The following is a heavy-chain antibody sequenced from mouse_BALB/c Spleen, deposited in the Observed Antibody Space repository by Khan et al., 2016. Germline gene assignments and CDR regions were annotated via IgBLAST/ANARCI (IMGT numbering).Heavy chain of an antibody. CDR3: ARNGYAFFTY. J-gene: IGHJ3*01. D-gene: IGHD2-2*01. Sequence: EVELVESGGGLVQPGNSLRLSCATSGFTFTDFYMSWVRRPPGKALEWLGFIGNKASGYTTEYNASVKGRFTISRDNSQNILYLQMSTLGAEDSATDYCARNGYAFFTYWGQGTLVIVSA. CDR2: IGNKASGYTT. V-gene: IGHV7-3*02. CDR1: GFTFTDFY.